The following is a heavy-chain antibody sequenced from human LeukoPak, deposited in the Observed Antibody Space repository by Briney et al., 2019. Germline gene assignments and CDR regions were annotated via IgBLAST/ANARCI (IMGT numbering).Heavy chain of an antibody. J-gene: IGHJ3*02. V-gene: IGHV1-8*01. CDR1: GYTFTSYD. Sequence: ASVKVSCKASGYTFTSYDINWVRQAAGQGLEWVGWMNPNSGNTGYAQKFQGRVTMTRSTSINTAYMELSSLRSEGTAVYYCARNDYGGHDAFDIWGQGTMVIVSS. CDR2: MNPNSGNT. D-gene: IGHD4-17*01. CDR3: ARNDYGGHDAFDI.